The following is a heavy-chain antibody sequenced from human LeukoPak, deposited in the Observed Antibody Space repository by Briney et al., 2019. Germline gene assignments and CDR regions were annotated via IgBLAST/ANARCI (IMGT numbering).Heavy chain of an antibody. J-gene: IGHJ3*02. V-gene: IGHV3-7*01. D-gene: IGHD4-23*01. CDR1: GFTFSSYW. Sequence: PGGSLRLSCAASGFTFSSYWMSWVRQAPGKGLEWVANIKQDGSEKYYVDSVKVRFTISRDNAKNSLYLQMNSLRAEDTAVYYCARESTVVQTGDAFDIWGQGTMVTVSS. CDR3: ARESTVVQTGDAFDI. CDR2: IKQDGSEK.